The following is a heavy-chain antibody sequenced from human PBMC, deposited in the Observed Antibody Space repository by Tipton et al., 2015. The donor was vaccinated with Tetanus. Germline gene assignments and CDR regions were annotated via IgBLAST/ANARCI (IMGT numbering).Heavy chain of an antibody. CDR3: ARDRAVPVQAYGTDV. CDR2: ISPFTGDT. J-gene: IGHJ6*02. CDR1: GYTFTHYG. V-gene: IGHV1-18*01. D-gene: IGHD6-19*01. Sequence: QLVQSGADVKKHGASAKVSCKASGYTFTHYGISWVRQAPGQGLEWVGWISPFTGDTEYAQNLQDRLILTTDTSTATAYVEVRSLTSDDTSVYYCARDRAVPVQAYGTDVWGQGTSVTVSS.